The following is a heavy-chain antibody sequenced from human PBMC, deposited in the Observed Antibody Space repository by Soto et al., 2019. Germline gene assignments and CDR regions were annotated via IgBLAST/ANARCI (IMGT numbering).Heavy chain of an antibody. CDR2: VSPRGGSR. CDR1: GYSFTTYY. D-gene: IGHD2-15*01. V-gene: IGHV1-46*01. Sequence: ASVKVSCKSSGYSFTTYYIHWLRQAPGQAPEWLGLVSPRGGSRGFAQSFRDRLSLTRDTSTTTDYMELSGLTFQDTAVYYCARAGYTNRWSGPHIDFWGQGRLVTVSS. CDR3: ARAGYTNRWSGPHIDF. J-gene: IGHJ4*02.